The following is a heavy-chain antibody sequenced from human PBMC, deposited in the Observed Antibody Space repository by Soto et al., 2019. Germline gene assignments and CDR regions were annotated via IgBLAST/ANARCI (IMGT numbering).Heavy chain of an antibody. J-gene: IGHJ6*02. CDR1: GFTFSSYG. CDR2: IWYDGSDK. D-gene: IGHD3-10*01. V-gene: IGHV3-33*01. Sequence: QVQLVESGGGVVQPGRSLRLSCAASGFTFSSYGIHWVRQAPGKGLEWVAVIWYDGSDKYYADSVKGRFTISRDNSKNTLYLQMNSLRAEDTAVYYCARDHDGGSGSYWGFVYGMDVWGQGTTVTVSS. CDR3: ARDHDGGSGSYWGFVYGMDV.